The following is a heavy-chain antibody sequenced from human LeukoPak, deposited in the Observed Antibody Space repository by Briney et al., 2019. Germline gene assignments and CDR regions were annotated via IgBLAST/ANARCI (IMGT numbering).Heavy chain of an antibody. CDR1: GFTFSGSA. D-gene: IGHD5/OR15-5a*01. CDR2: IRSKANSYAT. Sequence: PGGSLRLSCAASGFTFSGSAMHWIRQASGKGLEWVGRIRSKANSYATAYAASVKGRFTISRDDSKNTAYLQMNSLKTDDTAVYYCTRLLTVYGHWGQGTLVTVSS. V-gene: IGHV3-73*01. CDR3: TRLLTVYGH. J-gene: IGHJ4*02.